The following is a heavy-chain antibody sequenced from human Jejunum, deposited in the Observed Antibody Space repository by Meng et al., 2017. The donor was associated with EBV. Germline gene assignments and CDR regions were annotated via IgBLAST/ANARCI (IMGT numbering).Heavy chain of an antibody. J-gene: IGHJ4*02. CDR2: ISTYYGNT. Sequence: QAKLVQSGAEVKKPGASVKVSCKTSGYTFNNYGITWVRQAPGQGLEWMGWISTYYGNTDCAQKFQDRLTMTTDTSTSTAYMELRSLRSDDTAVYYCARDLLTLGSDSSSPDFDDWGQGTLVTVSS. CDR3: ARDLLTLGSDSSSPDFDD. D-gene: IGHD6-6*01. V-gene: IGHV1-18*01. CDR1: GYTFNNYG.